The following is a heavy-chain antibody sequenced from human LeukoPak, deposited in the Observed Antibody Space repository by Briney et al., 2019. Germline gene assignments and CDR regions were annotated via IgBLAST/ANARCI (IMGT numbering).Heavy chain of an antibody. CDR3: ASHWAQQVVSDY. CDR1: GFTFSSYG. Sequence: GGSLRLSCAASGFTFSSYGMHWVRQAPGKGLEWVAVISYDGKNKYYADVVKGRLTISRYNSKNTLYLQMNSLRPEDTAVYYCASHWAQQVVSDYWGQGTLVTVSS. CDR2: ISYDGKNK. V-gene: IGHV3-30*03. D-gene: IGHD6-13*01. J-gene: IGHJ4*02.